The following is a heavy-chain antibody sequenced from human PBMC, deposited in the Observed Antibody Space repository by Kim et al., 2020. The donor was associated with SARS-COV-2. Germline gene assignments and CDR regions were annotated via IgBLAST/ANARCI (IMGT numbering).Heavy chain of an antibody. CDR1: GYTFSDYF. V-gene: IGHV1-46*04. D-gene: IGHD3-9*01. J-gene: IGHJ4*02. CDR2: ISPTGDGT. CDR3: ARKPTLTGLFDR. Sequence: ASVKVYCKASGYTFSDYFLHWVRHAPGQGLEWMAVISPTGDGTNYAQRWRVRVTVTRDSSASTVDMDLSGLTSDDTAPYYCARKPTLTGLFDRWGQGTLV.